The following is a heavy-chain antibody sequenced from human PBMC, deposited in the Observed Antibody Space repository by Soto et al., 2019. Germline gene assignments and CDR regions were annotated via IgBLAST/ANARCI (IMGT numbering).Heavy chain of an antibody. D-gene: IGHD2-15*01. Sequence: SETLSLTCAVSSGSISSSNWWSWVRQPPGKGLEWIGEIYHSGSTNYNPSLKSRVTIPVDKSKNQFPLKLSSVTAADTAVYYCARSLGYCSGGSCRYYYYYMDVWGKGTTVTVSS. CDR2: IYHSGST. J-gene: IGHJ6*03. V-gene: IGHV4-4*02. CDR1: SGSISSSNW. CDR3: ARSLGYCSGGSCRYYYYYMDV.